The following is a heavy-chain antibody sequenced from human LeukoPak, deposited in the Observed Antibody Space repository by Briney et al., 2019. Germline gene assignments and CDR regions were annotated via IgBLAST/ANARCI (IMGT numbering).Heavy chain of an antibody. CDR2: ISGSGGST. J-gene: IGHJ4*02. CDR1: GFTFSSYA. CDR3: AKKDGSSWYLGSFDY. V-gene: IGHV3-23*01. Sequence: GGSLRLSCAASGFTFSSYAMSWVRQAPGKGLEWVSAISGSGGSTYYADSVKGRFTISRDNSKNTLYLQMNSLRAEDTAVYYCAKKDGSSWYLGSFDYWGQGTLVTVSS. D-gene: IGHD6-13*01.